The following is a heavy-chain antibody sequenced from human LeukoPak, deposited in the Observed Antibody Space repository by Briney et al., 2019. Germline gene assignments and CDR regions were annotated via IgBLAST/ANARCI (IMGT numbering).Heavy chain of an antibody. CDR1: GFTFGTYA. Sequence: PGGSLRLSCAASGFTFGTYAMNWVRQAPGKGLEWVSSISRSGRDIYYADSVRGRFTISRDNAKSTLYLQMNSLRAEDTAVYYCARDTMAVAGDFDYWGQGTLVTVSS. CDR3: ARDTMAVAGDFDY. CDR2: ISRSGRDI. J-gene: IGHJ4*02. V-gene: IGHV3-21*01. D-gene: IGHD6-13*01.